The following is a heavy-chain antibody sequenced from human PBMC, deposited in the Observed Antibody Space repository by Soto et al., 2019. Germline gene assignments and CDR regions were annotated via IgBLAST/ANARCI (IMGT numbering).Heavy chain of an antibody. CDR1: GGSISSGGYS. CDR2: IYHSGST. V-gene: IGHV4-30-2*01. CDR3: ARRLYYDSSGFEGGGMDV. D-gene: IGHD3-22*01. J-gene: IGHJ6*02. Sequence: PSETLSLTCAVSGGSISSGGYSWSWIRQPPGKGLEWIGYIYHSGSTYYNPSLKSRVTISVDTSKNQFSLKLSSVTAADTAVYYCARRLYYDSSGFEGGGMDVWGQGTKVTVSS.